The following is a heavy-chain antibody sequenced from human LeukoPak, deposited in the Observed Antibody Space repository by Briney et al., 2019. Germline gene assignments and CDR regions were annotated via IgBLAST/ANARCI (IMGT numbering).Heavy chain of an antibody. Sequence: SETLSLTCTVSGGSISSTNYYWGWIRQPPGKGLEWIGTIYYTGTTYYNPSLTSRVTISVDISNNQFSLKLTSVTAADTAIYYCARGIPARWSGHHDAFDIWGQGTMVTLSS. CDR3: ARGIPARWSGHHDAFDI. V-gene: IGHV4-39*07. J-gene: IGHJ3*02. D-gene: IGHD3-3*01. CDR1: GGSISSTNYY. CDR2: IYYTGTT.